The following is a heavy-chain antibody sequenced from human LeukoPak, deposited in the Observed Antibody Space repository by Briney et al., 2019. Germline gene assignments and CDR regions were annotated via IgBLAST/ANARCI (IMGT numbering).Heavy chain of an antibody. CDR3: ARDGGGITMVRGVQSPPDY. CDR2: INPSGGST. J-gene: IGHJ4*02. CDR1: GYTFTSYY. D-gene: IGHD3-10*01. Sequence: ASVKVSCKASGYTFTSYYMHWVRQAPGQGLEWMGIINPSGGSTSYAQKIQGRVAMTRDTSTSTVYMELSSLRSEDTAVYYCARDGGGITMVRGVQSPPDYWGQGTLVTVSS. V-gene: IGHV1-46*01.